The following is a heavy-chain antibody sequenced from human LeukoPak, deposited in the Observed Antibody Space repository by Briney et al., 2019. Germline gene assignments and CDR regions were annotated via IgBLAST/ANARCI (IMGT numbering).Heavy chain of an antibody. CDR3: ARTSARIAARRVHFDY. J-gene: IGHJ4*02. V-gene: IGHV4-59*01. D-gene: IGHD6-6*01. CDR1: GGSISSYY. Sequence: KPSETLSLTCTVSGGSISSYYWSWIRQPPGKGLEWIGYIYYSGSTNYNPSLKSRVTISVDTSKNQFSLKLSSVTAADTAVYYCARTSARIAARRVHFDYWGQGTLVTVSS. CDR2: IYYSGST.